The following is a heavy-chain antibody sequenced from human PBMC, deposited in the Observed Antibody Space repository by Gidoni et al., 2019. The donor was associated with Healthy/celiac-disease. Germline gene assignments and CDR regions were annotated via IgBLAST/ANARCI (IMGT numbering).Heavy chain of an antibody. V-gene: IGHV6-1*01. Sequence: HVQLQQSGPGLVKPAQTLSLTCAISADSVASNSPAWNWIRQAPSRGLEWLGRTYYRSQWYNYYAVSLKRRITINSDTSNNQFLLQLNSVTPEDTAVYYCAREPDTAHFDYWGQGTLVTVSS. CDR3: AREPDTAHFDY. J-gene: IGHJ4*02. D-gene: IGHD5-18*01. CDR1: ADSVASNSPA. CDR2: TYYRSQWYN.